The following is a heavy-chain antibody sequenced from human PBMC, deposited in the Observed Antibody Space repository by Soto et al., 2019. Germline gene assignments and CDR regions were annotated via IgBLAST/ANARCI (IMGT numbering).Heavy chain of an antibody. V-gene: IGHV1-8*01. CDR3: ARFVGASGYYFDY. Sequence: ASVKVSCKASGYTFTSYDINWVRQATGQGFEWMGWMNPNSGNTGYAQKFQGRVTITADESTSTAYMELSSLRSEDTAVYYCARFVGASGYYFDYWGQGTLVTVSS. D-gene: IGHD1-26*01. J-gene: IGHJ4*02. CDR1: GYTFTSYD. CDR2: MNPNSGNT.